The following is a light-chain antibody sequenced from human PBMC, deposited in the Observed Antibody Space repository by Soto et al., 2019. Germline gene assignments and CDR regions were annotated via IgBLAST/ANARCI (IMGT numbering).Light chain of an antibody. CDR2: KAS. V-gene: IGKV1-5*03. J-gene: IGKJ1*01. CDR1: QSISSW. CDR3: QQYNSYLWT. Sequence: DIQMTQSPSTLSASVGDRVTITCRASQSISSWLAWYQQKPGKAPKLLIYKASSLESGVPSRFSGSGSGTEFTLTSISLQPDDFATYYCQQYNSYLWTFGQGTKVEIK.